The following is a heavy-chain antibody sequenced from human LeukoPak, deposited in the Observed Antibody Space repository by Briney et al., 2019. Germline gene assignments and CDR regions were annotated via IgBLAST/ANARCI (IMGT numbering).Heavy chain of an antibody. J-gene: IGHJ4*02. V-gene: IGHV3-23*01. CDR3: AKTRPYYYDSSGYYIDY. CDR1: GFTFSSYA. Sequence: PGGSLRLSCAASGFTFSSYAMSWVRQAPGKGLEWVSAISGSGGSTYYADSVKGRFTISRDNSKNTLYLQMNSLRAEDTAVYYCAKTRPYYYDSSGYYIDYWGQGTLVTVSS. D-gene: IGHD3-22*01. CDR2: ISGSGGST.